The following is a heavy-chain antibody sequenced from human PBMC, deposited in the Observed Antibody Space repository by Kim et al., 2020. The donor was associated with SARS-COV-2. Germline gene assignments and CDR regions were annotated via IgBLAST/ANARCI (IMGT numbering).Heavy chain of an antibody. D-gene: IGHD3-10*01. V-gene: IGHV3-21*01. J-gene: IGHJ3*02. Sequence: GGSLRLSCAASGFTFSSHCMNWVRQAPGKGLEWVASISSSSSWIDYVDSVKGRFTISRDNAKNSLYLQMNSLRAEDTAVYFCARERWGVRGVLDIWGEGT. CDR2: ISSSSSWI. CDR3: ARERWGVRGVLDI. CDR1: GFTFSSHC.